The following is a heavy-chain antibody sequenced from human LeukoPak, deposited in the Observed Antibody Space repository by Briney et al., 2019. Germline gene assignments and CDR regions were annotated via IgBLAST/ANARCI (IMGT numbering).Heavy chain of an antibody. D-gene: IGHD6-13*01. V-gene: IGHV1-2*02. J-gene: IGHJ5*02. CDR2: INPNSGGT. CDR3: ARDRSSSWYSSSWENWFDP. Sequence: ASVKVSCKASGYTFTGYYMHWVRQALGQGLEWMGWINPNSGGTNYAQKFQGRVTMTRDTSISTAYMELSRLGSDDTAVYYCARDRSSSWYSSSWENWFDPWGQGTLVTVSS. CDR1: GYTFTGYY.